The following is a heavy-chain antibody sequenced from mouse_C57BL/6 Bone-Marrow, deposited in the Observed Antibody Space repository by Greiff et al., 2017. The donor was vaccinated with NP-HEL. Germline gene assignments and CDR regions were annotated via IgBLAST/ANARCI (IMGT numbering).Heavy chain of an antibody. CDR1: GYTFTSYW. D-gene: IGHD2-3*01. V-gene: IGHV1-52*01. Sequence: QVQLKQPGAELVRPGSSVKLSCKASGYTFTSYWMHWVKQRPIQGLEWIGNIDPSDSETHYNQKFKDKATLTVDKSSSTAYMQLSSLTSEDSAVYYCARKRDGYYYYFDYWGQGTTLTVSS. J-gene: IGHJ2*01. CDR3: ARKRDGYYYYFDY. CDR2: IDPSDSET.